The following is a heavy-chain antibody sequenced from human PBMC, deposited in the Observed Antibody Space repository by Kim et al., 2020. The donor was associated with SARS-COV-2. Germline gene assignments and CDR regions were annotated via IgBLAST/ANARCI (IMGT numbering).Heavy chain of an antibody. CDR1: GFTFSSYA. J-gene: IGHJ3*02. CDR2: ISYDGSNK. CDR3: ADAGYCSSTSCDSGAFD. Sequence: GGSLRLSCAASGFTFSSYAMHWVRQAPGKGLEWVAVISYDGSNKYYADSVKGRFTISRDNSKNTLYLQMNSLRAEDTAVYYCADAGYCSSTSCDSGAFD. D-gene: IGHD2-2*01. V-gene: IGHV3-30-3*01.